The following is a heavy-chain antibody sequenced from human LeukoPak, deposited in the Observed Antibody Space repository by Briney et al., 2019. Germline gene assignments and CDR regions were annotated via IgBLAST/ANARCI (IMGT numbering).Heavy chain of an antibody. Sequence: PGGSLRLSCAASGFTFSSYGMHWVRQAPGRGLEWVAVIWYDGSNKYYADSVKGRFTISRDNSKNTLYLQMNSLRAEDTAVYYCARYRHDYGDDPWGQGTLVTVSS. CDR1: GFTFSSYG. D-gene: IGHD4-17*01. CDR2: IWYDGSNK. V-gene: IGHV3-33*01. CDR3: ARYRHDYGDDP. J-gene: IGHJ5*02.